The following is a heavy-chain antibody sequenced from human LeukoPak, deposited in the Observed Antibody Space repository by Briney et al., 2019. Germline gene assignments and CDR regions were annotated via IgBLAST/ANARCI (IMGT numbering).Heavy chain of an antibody. CDR2: ISFDGSNA. V-gene: IGHV3-30-3*01. J-gene: IGHJ3*02. CDR3: ARGKSSSPKDAFDI. D-gene: IGHD6-6*01. Sequence: GRSLRLSCAASGLTFSSYAMQWVRQAPGKGLEWVAVISFDGSNAYYADSVRGRFTISRDNSKNTLYLQMNSLRAEDTAVYYCARGKSSSPKDAFDIWGQGTMVTVSS. CDR1: GLTFSSYA.